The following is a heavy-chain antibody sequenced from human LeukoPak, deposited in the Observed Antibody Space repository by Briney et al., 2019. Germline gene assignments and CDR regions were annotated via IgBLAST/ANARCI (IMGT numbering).Heavy chain of an antibody. D-gene: IGHD2/OR15-2a*01. CDR3: VSFYEAY. J-gene: IGHJ4*02. V-gene: IGHV3-74*01. Sequence: GSLRLSCAASGNYWMHWVRQAPGKGLVWVSHINSDGSWTSYTDSVKGRFTISKDNAKNTVYLQMNNLRAEDTAVYYCVSFYEAYWGRGTLVTVSS. CDR2: INSDGSWT. CDR1: GNYW.